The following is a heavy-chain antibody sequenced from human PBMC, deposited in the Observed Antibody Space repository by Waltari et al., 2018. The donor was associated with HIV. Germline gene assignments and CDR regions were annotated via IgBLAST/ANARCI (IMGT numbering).Heavy chain of an antibody. CDR3: ARKGGIGSCWYTFDH. Sequence: QVQLVQSGAEVKKPGASVKVSCKASGYTFPSYAINWVRMASGQGPAWMGWVDPNSGNTGYAQKFQGRVTVTRNTSISAAYMELSSLKSEDTAVYYCARKGGIGSCWYTFDHWGQGTLVAVSS. D-gene: IGHD6-19*01. CDR1: GYTFPSYA. J-gene: IGHJ4*02. V-gene: IGHV1-8*01. CDR2: VDPNSGNT.